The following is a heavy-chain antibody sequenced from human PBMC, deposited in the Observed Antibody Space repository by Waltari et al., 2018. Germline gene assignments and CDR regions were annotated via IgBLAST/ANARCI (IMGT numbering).Heavy chain of an antibody. CDR2: IYTSGGT. CDR3: ARVVVVPAARGWFDP. CDR1: GGSISSYY. J-gene: IGHJ5*02. V-gene: IGHV4-4*07. D-gene: IGHD2-2*01. Sequence: QVQLQESGPGLVKPSETLSLTCTVTGGSISSYYWSWIRQPAGKGLEWIGRIYTSGGTNYNPSLKSRVTMSVDTSKNQFSLKLSSVTAADTAVYYCARVVVVPAARGWFDPWGQGTLVTVSS.